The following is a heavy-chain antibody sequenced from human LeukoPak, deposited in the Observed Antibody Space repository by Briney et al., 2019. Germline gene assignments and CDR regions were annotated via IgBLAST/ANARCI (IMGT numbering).Heavy chain of an antibody. D-gene: IGHD3-9*01. CDR2: VSTYNGDT. J-gene: IGHJ5*02. CDR1: GYTFSSYG. Sequence: ASVKVSCKTSGYTFSSYGISWVRQAPGQGLEWVGWVSTYNGDTKYAQSLQGRVSMTTDTSTTTGYMELRSLKSDDTAVYYCARGKLSGDTLTGPWGQGTLVTVSS. V-gene: IGHV1-18*01. CDR3: ARGKLSGDTLTGP.